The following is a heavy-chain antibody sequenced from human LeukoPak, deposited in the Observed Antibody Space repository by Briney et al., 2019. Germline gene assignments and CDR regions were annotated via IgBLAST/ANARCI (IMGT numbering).Heavy chain of an antibody. Sequence: SETLSLTCIVSRGPISFYYWSWIRQPPGKGLEWIGHIFYSGSTNYNPSLKSRVTMSVDTSKNQFSLRLSSVTAADTAVYYCARGGGYCSDGSCYDFDYWGQGTLVTVSS. CDR3: ARGGGYCSDGSCYDFDY. V-gene: IGHV4-59*01. D-gene: IGHD2-15*01. J-gene: IGHJ4*02. CDR2: IFYSGST. CDR1: RGPISFYY.